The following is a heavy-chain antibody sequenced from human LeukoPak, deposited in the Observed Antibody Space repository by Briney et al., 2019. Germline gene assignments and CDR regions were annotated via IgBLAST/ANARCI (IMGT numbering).Heavy chain of an antibody. J-gene: IGHJ4*02. CDR2: MYHTGST. CDR1: GGSISTSNNY. D-gene: IGHD5-12*01. CDR3: ARAIMYRGYNNGPLPDH. V-gene: IGHV4-61*01. Sequence: SETLSLTCTVSGGSISTSNNYWSWLRQAPGKGLEWIGYMYHTGSTNYNPSLKSRVSISLDTSNNQISLKLNFVTPADTAVYYCARAIMYRGYNNGPLPDHWGQGTLVTVSS.